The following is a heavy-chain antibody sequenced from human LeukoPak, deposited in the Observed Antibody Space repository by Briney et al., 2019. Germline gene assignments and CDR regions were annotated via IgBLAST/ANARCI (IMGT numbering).Heavy chain of an antibody. V-gene: IGHV3-74*01. J-gene: IGHJ4*02. CDR1: GSTFSSYW. CDR2: INGDGSSA. Sequence: QTGGSLRLSCAASGSTFSSYWMHWVRQAPGKGLVWVSRINGDGSSANYADSVKGRFSISRDNAKNTLYLQMNSLRAEDMALYYCAKDKYSSPTHMDYWGQGTLVTVSS. D-gene: IGHD6-6*01. CDR3: AKDKYSSPTHMDY.